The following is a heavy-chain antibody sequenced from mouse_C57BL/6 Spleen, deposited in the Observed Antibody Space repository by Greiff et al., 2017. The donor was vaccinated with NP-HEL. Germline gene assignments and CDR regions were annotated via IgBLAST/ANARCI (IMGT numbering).Heavy chain of an antibody. D-gene: IGHD4-1*01. CDR2: IDPSDSET. CDR3: ARGWEGDYFDY. CDR1: GYTFTSYW. Sequence: QVHVKQPGAELVRPGSSVKLSCKASGYTFTSYWLHWVKQRPIQGLEWIGNIDPSDSETHYNQKFKDKATLTVDKSSSTAYMQLSSLTSEDSAVYYCARGWEGDYFDYWGQGTTLTVSS. J-gene: IGHJ2*01. V-gene: IGHV1-52*01.